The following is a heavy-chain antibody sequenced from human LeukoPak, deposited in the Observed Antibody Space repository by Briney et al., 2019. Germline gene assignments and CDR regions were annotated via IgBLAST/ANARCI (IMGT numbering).Heavy chain of an antibody. CDR1: GFTFSNAW. Sequence: GGSLRLSCAASGFTFSNAWMSWVRQAPGNGLEWVGRIKSKTDGGTTDFAAPVKGRFTISRDDSKNTLYLQMNSLKTEDTAVYYCTTRTLSIAVAGMDYFDYWGQGTLVTVSS. V-gene: IGHV3-15*01. CDR3: TTRTLSIAVAGMDYFDY. CDR2: IKSKTDGGTT. D-gene: IGHD6-19*01. J-gene: IGHJ4*02.